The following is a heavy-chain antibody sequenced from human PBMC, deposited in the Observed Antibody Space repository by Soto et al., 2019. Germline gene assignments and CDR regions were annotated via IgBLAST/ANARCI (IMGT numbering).Heavy chain of an antibody. J-gene: IGHJ6*02. V-gene: IGHV3-23*01. Sequence: EVQLLESGGGLVQPGGTLRLSCAASGFTFSSYAMSWVRQAPGKGLEWVSAISGSGGSTYYADSVKGRFTISRDNSKNTLYLQMNSLRAEDTAVYYCAKVDVMGLQGGMDVWGQGTTVTVSS. D-gene: IGHD2-21*01. CDR3: AKVDVMGLQGGMDV. CDR1: GFTFSSYA. CDR2: ISGSGGST.